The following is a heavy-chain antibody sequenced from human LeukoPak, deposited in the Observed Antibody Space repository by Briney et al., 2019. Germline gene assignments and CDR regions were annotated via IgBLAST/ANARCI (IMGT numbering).Heavy chain of an antibody. CDR2: ISSSSSTM. Sequence: PGGSLRLSCAASGFTFSSYSMNWVRQAPGKGLEWVSYISSSSSTMYYADSVKGRFSISRDNAKNSLYLQMNSLRAEDTAVYYCAREEWELPFDYWGQGTLVTVSS. CDR1: GFTFSSYS. V-gene: IGHV3-48*01. J-gene: IGHJ4*02. D-gene: IGHD1-26*01. CDR3: AREEWELPFDY.